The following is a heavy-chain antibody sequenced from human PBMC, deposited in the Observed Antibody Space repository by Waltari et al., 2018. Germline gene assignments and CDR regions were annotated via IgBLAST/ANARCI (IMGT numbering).Heavy chain of an antibody. D-gene: IGHD1-26*01. V-gene: IGHV3-53*01. CDR3: ASPYXXSYPFDY. CDR2: IYSGGXT. J-gene: IGHJ4*02. Sequence: EVQLVESGXGLIQPGGSLXLSCAXYGFTXSSNYMSWVRQAPWKGLEWVSVIYSGGXTYYADSVXGRFXISXDNSXXTXFLQMNSLXXEDTXVYYCASPYXXSYPFDYXGQGTLVTVXS. CDR1: GFTXSSNY.